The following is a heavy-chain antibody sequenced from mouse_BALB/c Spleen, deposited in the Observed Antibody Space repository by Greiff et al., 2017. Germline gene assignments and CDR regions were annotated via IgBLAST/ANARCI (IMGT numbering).Heavy chain of an antibody. J-gene: IGHJ4*01. CDR1: GYAFTNYL. V-gene: IGHV1-54*01. D-gene: IGHD1-1*02. CDR2: INPGSGGT. CDR3: AREDYGLYYYAMDY. Sequence: VQLHQSGAELVRPGTSVKVSCKASGYAFTNYLIEWVKQRPGQGLEWIGVINPGSGGTNYNEKFKGKATLTADKSSSTAYMQLSSLTSDDSAVYFCAREDYGLYYYAMDYWGQGTSVTVSS.